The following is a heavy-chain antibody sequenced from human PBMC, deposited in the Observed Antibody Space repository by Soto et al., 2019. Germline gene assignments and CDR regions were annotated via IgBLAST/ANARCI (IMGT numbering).Heavy chain of an antibody. Sequence: GGSLRLSCAASGFTFSSYSMNWVRQAPGKGLEWVSSISSSSSSYIYYADSVKGRFTISRDNAKNSLYLQMNSLRAEDTAVYYCARDVGLTAPIDYWGQGTLVTVSP. CDR3: ARDVGLTAPIDY. CDR2: ISSSSSSYI. D-gene: IGHD3-9*01. V-gene: IGHV3-21*01. CDR1: GFTFSSYS. J-gene: IGHJ4*02.